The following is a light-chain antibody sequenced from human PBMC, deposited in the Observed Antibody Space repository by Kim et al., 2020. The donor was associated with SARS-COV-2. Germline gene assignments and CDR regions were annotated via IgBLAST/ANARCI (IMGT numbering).Light chain of an antibody. V-gene: IGLV3-9*01. CDR3: QVWDKNAKI. CDR2: RDG. CDR1: NIANKN. J-gene: IGLJ2*01. Sequence: VALGQTARITCGGDNIANKNVHWYQQRPGQAPVLVIYRDGNRPSGIPERFSGSNSGNTATLTISRAQDGDEADYYCQVWDKNAKIFGGGTKLTVL.